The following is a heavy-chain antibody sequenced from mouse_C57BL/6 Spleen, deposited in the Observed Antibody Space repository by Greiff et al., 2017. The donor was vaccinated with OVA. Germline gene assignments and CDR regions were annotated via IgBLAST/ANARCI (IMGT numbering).Heavy chain of an antibody. CDR2: ISSGSSTI. CDR1: GFTFSDYG. V-gene: IGHV5-17*01. J-gene: IGHJ1*03. D-gene: IGHD1-1*01. CDR3: ARPTVKGTYFDV. Sequence: EVNVVESGGGLVKPGGSLKLSCAASGFTFSDYGIHWVRQAPEKGLEWVAYISSGSSTIYYADTVKGRFTISRDNAKNTLFLQMTSLRSEDTAMYYCARPTVKGTYFDVWGTGTTVTVSS.